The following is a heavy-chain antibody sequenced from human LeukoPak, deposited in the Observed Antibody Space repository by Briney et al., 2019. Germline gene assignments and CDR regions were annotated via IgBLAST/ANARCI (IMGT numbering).Heavy chain of an antibody. CDR3: ARDFDYGDYIDF. Sequence: GGSLRLSCAASGFTFSTYTFNWVRQAPGKGLEWLSYISSGGLTIFYADSVKGRFTISRDNTKNAIYLDMTNLRAEDTAVYYCARDFDYGDYIDFWGQGTLVAVSS. D-gene: IGHD4/OR15-4a*01. CDR1: GFTFSTYT. V-gene: IGHV3-48*04. J-gene: IGHJ4*02. CDR2: ISSGGLTI.